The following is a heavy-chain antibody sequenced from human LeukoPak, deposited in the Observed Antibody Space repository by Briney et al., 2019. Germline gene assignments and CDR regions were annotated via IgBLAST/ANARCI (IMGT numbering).Heavy chain of an antibody. CDR3: ARDFDYGDYIDF. Sequence: GGSLRLSCAASGFTFSTYTFNWVRQAPGKGLEWLSYISSGGLTIFYADSVKGRFTISRDNTKNAIYLDMTNLRAEDTAVYYCARDFDYGDYIDFWGQGTLVAVSS. D-gene: IGHD4/OR15-4a*01. CDR1: GFTFSTYT. V-gene: IGHV3-48*04. J-gene: IGHJ4*02. CDR2: ISSGGLTI.